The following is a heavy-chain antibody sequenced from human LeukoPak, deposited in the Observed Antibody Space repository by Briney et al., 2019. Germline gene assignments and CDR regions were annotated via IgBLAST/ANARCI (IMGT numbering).Heavy chain of an antibody. CDR3: ARVLDYNSGNSDAFDI. CDR2: TYYRSKWYN. V-gene: IGHV6-1*01. CDR1: GDSVSSNSAA. Sequence: SQTLSLTCAISGDSVSSNSAAWNWIRQSPSRGLEWLGRTYYRSKWYNDYAVSVKSRITINPDTSKNQFSLKLNSVTDEDTAVYYCARVLDYNSGNSDAFDIWGQGTMVTVS. D-gene: IGHD4-23*01. J-gene: IGHJ3*02.